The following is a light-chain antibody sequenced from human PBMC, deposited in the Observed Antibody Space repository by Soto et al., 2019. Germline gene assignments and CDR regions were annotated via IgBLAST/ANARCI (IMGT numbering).Light chain of an antibody. Sequence: VLTQPRSVSGSPGQSVTISCTGTSSDVGGYNHVSWYQQHPGKAPKLMIYDVSKRPSGVPDRFSGSKSGNTASLTISGLQAEDEADYYCCSYAGSYTYVFGTGTKVTVL. CDR3: CSYAGSYTYV. CDR1: SSDVGGYNH. J-gene: IGLJ1*01. CDR2: DVS. V-gene: IGLV2-11*01.